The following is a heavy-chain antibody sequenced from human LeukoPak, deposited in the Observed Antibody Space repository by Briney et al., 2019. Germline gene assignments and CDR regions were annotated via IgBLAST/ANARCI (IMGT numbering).Heavy chain of an antibody. CDR2: INAVNGNT. D-gene: IGHD5-24*01. V-gene: IGHV1-3*01. CDR3: ASEIDRDDYNRFFDP. J-gene: IGHJ5*02. Sequence: GASVKVSCKASGYSFSTYTMHAVRQAPGQRLEWMGWINAVNGNTKYSQNFQGRVTITRDTSANTAYMEMSSLPSEDTAVYYCASEIDRDDYNRFFDPWGQGPLASVSS. CDR1: GYSFSTYT.